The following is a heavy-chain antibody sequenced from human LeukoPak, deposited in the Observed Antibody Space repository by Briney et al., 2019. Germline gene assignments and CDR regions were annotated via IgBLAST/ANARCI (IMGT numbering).Heavy chain of an antibody. J-gene: IGHJ3*02. Sequence: GASVNVSCKASGYTFTDYYMHWVQQAPGKGLEWMGRVDPEDGETIYAEKFQGRVTITTDESTSTAYMELSSLRSYDTAVYYCASLSGSSGDAFDIWGQGTMVTVSS. CDR1: GYTFTDYY. D-gene: IGHD1-26*01. CDR2: VDPEDGET. V-gene: IGHV1-69-2*01. CDR3: ASLSGSSGDAFDI.